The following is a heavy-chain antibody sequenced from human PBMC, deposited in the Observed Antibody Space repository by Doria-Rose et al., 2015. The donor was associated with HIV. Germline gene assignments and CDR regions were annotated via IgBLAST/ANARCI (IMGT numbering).Heavy chain of an antibody. CDR1: GFTFCSFG. Sequence: EVKLMDSGGGLVQPGGSRKLSCAASGFTFCSFGMHWVRQAPEKGLEWVAYINSGSRTIYYAATVKGRFSFSRDNPKNTLFLQMTSLRSEDTAIYYCARYLTSAMDYWGQGTSVTVDS. CDR2: INSGSRTI. D-gene: IGHD3-3*01. CDR3: ARYLTSAMDY. J-gene: IGHJ4*01. V-gene: IGHV3-48*01.